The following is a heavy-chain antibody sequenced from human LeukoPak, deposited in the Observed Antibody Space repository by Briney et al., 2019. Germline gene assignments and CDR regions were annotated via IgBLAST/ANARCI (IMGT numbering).Heavy chain of an antibody. V-gene: IGHV3-7*01. Sequence: GGSLRLSCAASGFTFSNYWMTWVRQAPGKGLEWVANIKHDGSEDYYLDSVKGRFIISRDNAKDSLYLQMNSLRVEDTAVYYCLRGDRRDYWGQGTLVTVSS. J-gene: IGHJ4*02. CDR3: LRGDRRDY. CDR2: IKHDGSED. CDR1: GFTFSNYW.